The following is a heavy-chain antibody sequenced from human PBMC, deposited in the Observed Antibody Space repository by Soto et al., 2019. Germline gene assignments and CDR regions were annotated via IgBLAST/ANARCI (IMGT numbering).Heavy chain of an antibody. CDR2: IFPGDSNT. V-gene: IGHV5-51*01. J-gene: IGHJ4*02. Sequence: PGESLKISCKGSGYSFTSYWIGWVRQMPGKGLEWMGIIFPGDSNTRYSPSFQGQVTISADKSISTAYLQWSSLKASDTAMYYCARMYNNVCYYFDYWGQGPLFP. CDR1: GYSFTSYW. D-gene: IGHD1-20*01. CDR3: ARMYNNVCYYFDY.